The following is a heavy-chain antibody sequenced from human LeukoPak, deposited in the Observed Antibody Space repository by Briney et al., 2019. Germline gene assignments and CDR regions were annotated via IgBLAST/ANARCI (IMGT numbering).Heavy chain of an antibody. CDR2: ISDSGGRT. J-gene: IGHJ4*02. CDR1: GITLSNYG. Sequence: GGSLRLSCAVSGITLSNYGMSWVRQAPGKGLEWVAGISDSGGRTIYADSVKGRFTISRDNPKNTLYLQMNSLRAEDTAVYFCAKRGVVIRVILVGFHKEAYYFDSWGQGALVTVSS. V-gene: IGHV3-23*01. D-gene: IGHD3-22*01. CDR3: AKRGVVIRVILVGFHKEAYYFDS.